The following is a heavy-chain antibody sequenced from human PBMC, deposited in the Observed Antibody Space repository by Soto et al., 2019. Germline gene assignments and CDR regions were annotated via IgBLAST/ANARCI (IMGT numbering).Heavy chain of an antibody. Sequence: SETLSLTCTVSGGSVSSGSYYWSWIRQPPGKGLEWIGYIYYSGSTNYNPSLKSRVTISVDTSKNQFSLKLSSVTAADTAVYYCERDAPKWELSAFDIWGQGTMVTVSS. CDR1: GGSVSSGSYY. D-gene: IGHD1-26*01. CDR2: IYYSGST. CDR3: ERDAPKWELSAFDI. V-gene: IGHV4-61*01. J-gene: IGHJ3*02.